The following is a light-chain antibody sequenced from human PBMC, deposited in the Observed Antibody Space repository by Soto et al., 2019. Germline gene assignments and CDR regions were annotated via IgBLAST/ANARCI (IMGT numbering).Light chain of an antibody. V-gene: IGKV1-5*01. CDR2: DAS. J-gene: IGKJ1*01. Sequence: GDRVTITCRASQRISSWLAWYQQKPGKAPEFLIYDASNLESGVPSRFSGSGSGTEFTLTISSLQPDDFATYYCQQYSSYWTFGQGTKVEIK. CDR3: QQYSSYWT. CDR1: QRISSW.